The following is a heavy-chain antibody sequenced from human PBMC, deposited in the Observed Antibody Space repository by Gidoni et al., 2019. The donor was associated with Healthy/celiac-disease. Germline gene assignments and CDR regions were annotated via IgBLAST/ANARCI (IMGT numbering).Heavy chain of an antibody. J-gene: IGHJ4*02. V-gene: IGHV4-39*01. D-gene: IGHD2-2*01. CDR2: IYSSGST. Sequence: QLQLQESGPGLVKPSETLSLTGTVSGGSISSSSYYWGWIRQPPGKGLEWIGRIYSSGSTSYTPSLKSRVTISVYTSKIPFSLKLSSVTAADTAVYYCARCYCSSTSCYGPYYFDYWGQGTLVTVSS. CDR1: GGSISSSSYY. CDR3: ARCYCSSTSCYGPYYFDY.